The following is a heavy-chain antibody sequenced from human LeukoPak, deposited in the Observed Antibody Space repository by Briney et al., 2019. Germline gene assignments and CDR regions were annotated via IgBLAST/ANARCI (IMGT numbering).Heavy chain of an antibody. J-gene: IGHJ4*02. CDR1: GFTFSSYW. D-gene: IGHD3-22*01. CDR2: IKQDGSDK. V-gene: IGHV3-7*01. CDR3: ARGYYDSGGHGHYYFDY. Sequence: GGSLRLSCAVSGFTFSSYWMSWVRQAPGKGLEWVANIKQDGSDKYYVDSVKGRFTISRDNGKNSLSLQMNSLRAEDTAVYYCARGYYDSGGHGHYYFDYLGQGTLVTVSS.